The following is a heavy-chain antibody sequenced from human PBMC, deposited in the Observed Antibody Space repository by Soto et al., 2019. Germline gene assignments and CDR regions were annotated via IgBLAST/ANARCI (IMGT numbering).Heavy chain of an antibody. CDR1: GFTFSSYA. J-gene: IGHJ6*02. CDR3: AREWWEAYYYYGMDV. V-gene: IGHV3-30-3*01. D-gene: IGHD1-26*01. Sequence: GGSLRLSCAASGFTFSSYAMHWVRQAPGKGLEWVAVISYDGSNKYYADSVKGRFTISRDNSKNTLYLQMNSLRAEDTAVYYCAREWWEAYYYYGMDVWGQGTTVTVSS. CDR2: ISYDGSNK.